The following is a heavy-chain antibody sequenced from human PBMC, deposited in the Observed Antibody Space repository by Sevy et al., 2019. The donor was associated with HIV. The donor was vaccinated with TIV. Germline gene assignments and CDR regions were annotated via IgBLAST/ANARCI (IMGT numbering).Heavy chain of an antibody. CDR3: GRKYDSSGYFDY. CDR1: GFTFSNYA. J-gene: IGHJ4*02. Sequence: GGSLRLSCAASGFTFSNYAMNWVRQAPGNGLEWVSGISGSGGSGDKTNYADSVKGRFTISRDDSKNSLYLQLNSLRAEDTAIYYCGRKYDSSGYFDYSGQGTLVTVSS. CDR2: ISGSGGSGDKT. V-gene: IGHV3-23*01. D-gene: IGHD3-22*01.